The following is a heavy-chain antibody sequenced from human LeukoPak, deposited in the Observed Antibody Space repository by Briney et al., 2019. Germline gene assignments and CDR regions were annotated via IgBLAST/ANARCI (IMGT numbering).Heavy chain of an antibody. D-gene: IGHD1-14*01. Sequence: SSETLSLTCTVSGGSISSSSDYWGWIRQPPGKGLEWIGSIYYSGSTYYNPSLKSRVTISVDTSKKQFSLKLRSVTAADTAVYYCARHEWGITNAFDIWGQGTMVTVSS. CDR2: IYYSGST. CDR3: ARHEWGITNAFDI. V-gene: IGHV4-39*01. CDR1: GGSISSSSDY. J-gene: IGHJ3*02.